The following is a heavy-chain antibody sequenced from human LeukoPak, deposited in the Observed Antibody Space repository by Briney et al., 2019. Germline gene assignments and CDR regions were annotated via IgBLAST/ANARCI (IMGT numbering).Heavy chain of an antibody. D-gene: IGHD2-21*01. CDR3: AREGAEIPHGASLFDY. CDR1: GFTFSNYG. CDR2: IRYDGSNK. Sequence: PGGSLRLSCAASGFTFSNYGIHWVRQAPGKGLEWVAFIRYDGSNKYYADSVKGRFTISRDNSKNTLFLQMNSLRAEDTAVYYCAREGAEIPHGASLFDYWGQGTLLTVSS. V-gene: IGHV3-30*02. J-gene: IGHJ4*02.